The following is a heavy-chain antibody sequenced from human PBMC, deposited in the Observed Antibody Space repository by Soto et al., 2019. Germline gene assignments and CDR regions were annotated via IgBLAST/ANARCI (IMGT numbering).Heavy chain of an antibody. V-gene: IGHV3-53*01. CDR1: GFSVSATS. CDR3: ARVNTTLVDHFDC. Sequence: LRLSCVVSGFSVSATSIFWVRQATGKGLEWVSLMHRGGTTDNADSVKGRFTTSRDKSKNTLYLHMNGLRVEDTAVYYCARVNTTLVDHFDCWGQGTLVTVS. J-gene: IGHJ4*02. D-gene: IGHD5-18*01. CDR2: MHRGGTT.